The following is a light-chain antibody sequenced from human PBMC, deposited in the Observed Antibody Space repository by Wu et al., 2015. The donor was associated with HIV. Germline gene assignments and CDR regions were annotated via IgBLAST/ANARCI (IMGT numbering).Light chain of an antibody. CDR1: QSVSSSY. CDR2: GAS. V-gene: IGKV3-20*01. Sequence: EIVLTQSPGTLSLSPGERATLSCRASQSVSSSYLAWYQQKPGQAPRLLIYGASSRATGIPDRFSGSGSGTDFTLTISRLEPEDFAVYYCQQYGSSPLTFGRRDQGGD. CDR3: QQYGSSPLT. J-gene: IGKJ4*01.